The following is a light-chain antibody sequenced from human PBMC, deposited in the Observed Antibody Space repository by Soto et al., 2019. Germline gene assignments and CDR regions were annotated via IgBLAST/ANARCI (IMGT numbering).Light chain of an antibody. CDR3: QQYGSSPLT. CDR2: GAS. CDR1: QSVTSGY. J-gene: IGKJ1*01. Sequence: ENVLTQSPGTLSLSPGDRATLSCRASQSVTSGYLAWYQQKPGQAPRLLIFGASSRATGIPDRFSGSGSGTDFTLTISRLEPEDVAVYYCQQYGSSPLTFGQGTKVGIK. V-gene: IGKV3-20*01.